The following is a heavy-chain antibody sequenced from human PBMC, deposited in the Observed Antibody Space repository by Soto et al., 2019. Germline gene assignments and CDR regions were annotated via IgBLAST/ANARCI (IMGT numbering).Heavy chain of an antibody. D-gene: IGHD3-3*01. Sequence: EVQLVESGGGLVQPGGSLRLSCAASGFTLSIYSMHWVRQAPGKGLEFVSAIHYDGVSTFYANSVKGRFTISRDTSKNRRYLQMGSLSAEDMAVYYCARISALGQAAFDLWGQGTMVTVSS. J-gene: IGHJ3*01. V-gene: IGHV3-64*01. CDR1: GFTLSIYS. CDR3: ARISALGQAAFDL. CDR2: IHYDGVST.